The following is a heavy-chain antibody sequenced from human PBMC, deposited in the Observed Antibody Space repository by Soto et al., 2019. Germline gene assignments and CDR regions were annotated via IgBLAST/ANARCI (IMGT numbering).Heavy chain of an antibody. Sequence: PSETLSLTCSVSGAALNSGNYYWSWIRQVPGKGLEWIGHIYVTGAVDYNPSLRDRITISQDTSERQFSLNLRLVTAADTAVYYCERIRIATNNYKWFDPWGQGTLVTVYS. CDR3: ERIRIATNNYKWFDP. D-gene: IGHD2-21*01. CDR2: IYVTGAV. J-gene: IGHJ5*02. V-gene: IGHV4-31*03. CDR1: GAALNSGNYY.